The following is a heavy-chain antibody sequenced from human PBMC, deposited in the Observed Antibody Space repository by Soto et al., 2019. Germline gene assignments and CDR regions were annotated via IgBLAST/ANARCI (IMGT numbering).Heavy chain of an antibody. CDR1: GFTFSSFW. D-gene: IGHD3-10*01. J-gene: IGHJ4*02. V-gene: IGHV3-74*01. Sequence: EVQLVESGGDLVQPGGSLRLSCAASGFTFSSFWMYWVRQAPGKGLVSVSRISPDGSTTTYADSVKGRFTISRDNAKNTLYLQMNSLRAEDTAVYYCAGGYSGSPRWGQGTLVTVSS. CDR3: AGGYSGSPR. CDR2: ISPDGSTT.